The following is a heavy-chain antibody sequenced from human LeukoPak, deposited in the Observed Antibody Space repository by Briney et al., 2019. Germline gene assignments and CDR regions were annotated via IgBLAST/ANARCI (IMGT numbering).Heavy chain of an antibody. Sequence: ASVKVSCKASGYTFTSYGISWVRQAPGQGLEWMGWISGNNGNTNYAQKLQGRVTMTTDTSTSTAYMELRSLRSDDTAVYYCARLYSSSWYGAFQRFDYWGQGTLVTVSS. V-gene: IGHV1-18*01. CDR3: ARLYSSSWYGAFQRFDY. J-gene: IGHJ4*02. CDR2: ISGNNGNT. CDR1: GYTFTSYG. D-gene: IGHD6-13*01.